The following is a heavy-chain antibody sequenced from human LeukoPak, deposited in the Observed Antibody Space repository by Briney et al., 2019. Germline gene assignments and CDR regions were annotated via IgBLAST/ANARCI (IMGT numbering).Heavy chain of an antibody. Sequence: PGGSLRLFCAASGFTFSSYGMHWVRQAPGKGLEWVAVIWYDGSNKYYADSVKGRFTISRDNSKNTLYLQMNSLRAEDTAAYYCARPSSGYYYGAHDAFDIWGQGTMVTVSS. CDR2: IWYDGSNK. CDR1: GFTFSSYG. CDR3: ARPSSGYYYGAHDAFDI. D-gene: IGHD3-22*01. J-gene: IGHJ3*02. V-gene: IGHV3-33*01.